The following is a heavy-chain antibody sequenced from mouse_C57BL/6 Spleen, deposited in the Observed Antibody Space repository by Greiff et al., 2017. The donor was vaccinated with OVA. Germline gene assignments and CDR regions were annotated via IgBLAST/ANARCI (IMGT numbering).Heavy chain of an antibody. J-gene: IGHJ2*01. CDR3: ATGTSDY. CDR2: IYPGDGDT. Sequence: QVQLQQPGTELVKPGASVKLSCTASGYAFSSSWMNWVKQSPGKGLEWIGRIYPGDGDTNYNGKFKGKATLTADNSSSAAYMQLRSLTSEDSAVYFCATGTSDYWGKGTTLTVSS. V-gene: IGHV1-82*01. D-gene: IGHD4-1*01. CDR1: GYAFSSSW.